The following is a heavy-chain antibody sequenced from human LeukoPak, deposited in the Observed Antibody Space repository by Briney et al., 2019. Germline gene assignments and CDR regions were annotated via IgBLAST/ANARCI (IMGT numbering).Heavy chain of an antibody. Sequence: GRSLRLSCAASGFTFSSYAMHWVRQAPGKGLEWVAVISYDGSNKYYADSVKGRFTISRDNSKNTLYLQMNSLRAEDTAVYYCARDREYYDSSGYLGLDAFDIWGQGTMVTVSS. J-gene: IGHJ3*02. CDR3: ARDREYYDSSGYLGLDAFDI. CDR1: GFTFSSYA. CDR2: ISYDGSNK. D-gene: IGHD3-22*01. V-gene: IGHV3-30-3*01.